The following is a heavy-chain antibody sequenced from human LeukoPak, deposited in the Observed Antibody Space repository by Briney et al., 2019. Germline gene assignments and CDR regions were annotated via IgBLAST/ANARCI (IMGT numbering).Heavy chain of an antibody. Sequence: ASVKVSCKASGYTFTGYYMHWVRQAPGQGLEWMGWIYRNSGGTNYAQKFQGRVTMTRDTSISTAYMELSRLRSDDTAVYYCARSEQFPYYMDVWGKGTTVTVSS. J-gene: IGHJ6*03. V-gene: IGHV1-2*02. CDR1: GYTFTGYY. CDR2: IYRNSGGT. CDR3: ARSEQFPYYMDV. D-gene: IGHD6-19*01.